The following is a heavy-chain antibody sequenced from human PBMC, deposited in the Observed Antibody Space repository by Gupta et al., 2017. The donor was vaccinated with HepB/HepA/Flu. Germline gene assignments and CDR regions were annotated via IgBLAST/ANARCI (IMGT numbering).Heavy chain of an antibody. D-gene: IGHD3-16*01. J-gene: IGHJ5*02. Sequence: LHLQEAGPGLVKPSETLSLTCAVSGGSIDNNHYYWDWIGQSPGKALEWIGSIAYFRRTYYNPSLAPRFTISVATSRAPFSLAVTSVTAADTAIYYCARRHWGSRQEPVDAGGQGTMVLVSS. V-gene: IGHV4-39*02. CDR2: IAYFRRT. CDR1: GGSIDNNHYY. CDR3: ARRHWGSRQEPVDA.